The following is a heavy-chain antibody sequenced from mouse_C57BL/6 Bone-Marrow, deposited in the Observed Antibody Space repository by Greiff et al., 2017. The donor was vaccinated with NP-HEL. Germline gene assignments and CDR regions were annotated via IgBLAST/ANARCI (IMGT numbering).Heavy chain of an antibody. CDR1: GFTFSSYG. D-gene: IGHD1-1*01. CDR2: ISSGGSYT. V-gene: IGHV5-6*01. J-gene: IGHJ2*01. CDR3: ARHYDSNYFDY. Sequence: EVKLVQSGGDLVKPGGSLKLSCAASGFTFSSYGMSWVRQTPDKRLEWVAAISSGGSYTNYPDSVKGRFTISRDNAKNTLYLQMSSLTSEDTAMYYCARHYDSNYFDYWGQGTTLTVSS.